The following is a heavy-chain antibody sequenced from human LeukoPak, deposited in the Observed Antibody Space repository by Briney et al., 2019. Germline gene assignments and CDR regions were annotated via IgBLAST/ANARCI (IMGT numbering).Heavy chain of an antibody. CDR2: ISSSGSTI. CDR1: GFTFSSYE. CDR3: ARDFPAYCGGDFPNPY. V-gene: IGHV3-48*03. J-gene: IGHJ4*02. D-gene: IGHD2-21*02. Sequence: GGXXRLSCEASGFTFSSYEMNWVRQAPGKGLEWVSYISSSGSTIYYAENVKGRFTISRDKAKNSLYLQMNSLRAEYTAFYYCARDFPAYCGGDFPNPYWGQGTLFTVSS.